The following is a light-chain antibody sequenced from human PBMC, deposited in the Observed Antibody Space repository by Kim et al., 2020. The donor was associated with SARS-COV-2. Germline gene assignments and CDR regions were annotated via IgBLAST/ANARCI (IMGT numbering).Light chain of an antibody. Sequence: YTYISWYQQPTGRAPKLLIYSVTKRPSGVPDRFSGSKSGNTASLTISGLQADDEADYYCCSFAGGYTFVFGGGTKVTVL. CDR2: SVT. J-gene: IGLJ2*01. V-gene: IGLV2-11*01. CDR1: YTY. CDR3: CSFAGGYTFV.